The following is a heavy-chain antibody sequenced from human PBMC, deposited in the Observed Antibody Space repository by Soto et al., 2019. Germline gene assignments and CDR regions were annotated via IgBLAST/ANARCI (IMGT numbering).Heavy chain of an antibody. J-gene: IGHJ4*02. CDR2: IWYDGSKK. CDR3: VKDHCGGDCYSNPYFDY. CDR1: GFTFSTYG. V-gene: IGHV3-33*06. Sequence: HPGGSLRLSCAASGFTFSTYGIHWVRQAPGKGLEWLAVIWYDGSKKYYADSVQGRFTISRDNSKNTGYLQMNSLRAEDTAVYYCVKDHCGGDCYSNPYFDYWGQGT. D-gene: IGHD2-21*02.